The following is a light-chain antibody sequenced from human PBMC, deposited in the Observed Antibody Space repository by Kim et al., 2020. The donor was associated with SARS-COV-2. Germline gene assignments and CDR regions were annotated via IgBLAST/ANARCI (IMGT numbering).Light chain of an antibody. CDR3: QQYGSSPPLFT. J-gene: IGKJ3*01. CDR2: GAS. CDR1: QSVSSSY. V-gene: IGKV3-20*01. Sequence: EIVLTQSPGTLSLSPGERATLSCRASQSVSSSYLVWYQQKPGQAPSRLIYGASSRATGIPDRFSGSGSGTDFTLTISRLEPEDFAVYYCQQYGSSPPLFTFGPGTKVDIK.